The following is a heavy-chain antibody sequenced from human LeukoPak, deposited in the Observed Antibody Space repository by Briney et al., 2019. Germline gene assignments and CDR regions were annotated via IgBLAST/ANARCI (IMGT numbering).Heavy chain of an antibody. D-gene: IGHD2-8*01. V-gene: IGHV3-23*01. CDR1: GFTFSSYA. CDR3: VKDSGYCTNGVCYSFDY. Sequence: GGSLRLSCAASGFTFSSYAMSWVRQAPGKGLEWVSAISGSGGSTYYADSVKGRFTISRDNSKNTLYLQMNSLRAEDTAVYYCVKDSGYCTNGVCYSFDYWGQGTLVTVS. CDR2: ISGSGGST. J-gene: IGHJ4*02.